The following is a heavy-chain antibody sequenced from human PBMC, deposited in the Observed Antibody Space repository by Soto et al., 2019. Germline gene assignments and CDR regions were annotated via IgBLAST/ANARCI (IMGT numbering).Heavy chain of an antibody. J-gene: IGHJ4*02. Sequence: ASGKGSWKGSGYTVNGYYLHWVRQAPGQGVEWIGWINSKSGGTKYAQNFEGWVTMTRDTSISTVYMELSRLKSDDTAIYYCARGLYYDTSGFYYVDFVSWGLGTLVTVSS. V-gene: IGHV1-2*04. CDR2: INSKSGGT. CDR3: ARGLYYDTSGFYYVDFVS. CDR1: GYTVNGYY. D-gene: IGHD3-22*01.